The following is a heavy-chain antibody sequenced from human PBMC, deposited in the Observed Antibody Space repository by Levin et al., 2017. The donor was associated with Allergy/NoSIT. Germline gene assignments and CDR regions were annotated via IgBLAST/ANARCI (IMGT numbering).Heavy chain of an antibody. D-gene: IGHD2-8*01. J-gene: IGHJ4*02. CDR1: GGSISSSSYY. Sequence: KAGGSLRLSCTVSGGSISSSSYYWGWIRQPPGKGLEWIGSIYYSGSTYYNPSLKSRVTISVDTSKNQFSLKLSSVTAADTAVYYCARHAGIVLMVYAITPGYYFDYWGQGTLVTVSS. V-gene: IGHV4-39*01. CDR2: IYYSGST. CDR3: ARHAGIVLMVYAITPGYYFDY.